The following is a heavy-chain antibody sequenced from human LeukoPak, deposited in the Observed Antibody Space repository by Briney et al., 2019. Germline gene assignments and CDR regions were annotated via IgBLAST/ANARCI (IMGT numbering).Heavy chain of an antibody. J-gene: IGHJ6*02. D-gene: IGHD2-21*01. V-gene: IGHV3-23*01. CDR3: ASTGFFQHIVAVGAREGMDV. Sequence: GGSLRLSCAASGFTFSSYAMSWVRQAPGKGLEWVSAISGSGGSTYYADSVKGRFTISRDNSKNTLYLQMNSLRAEDTAVYYCASTGFFQHIVAVGAREGMDVWGQGTTVTVSS. CDR1: GFTFSSYA. CDR2: ISGSGGST.